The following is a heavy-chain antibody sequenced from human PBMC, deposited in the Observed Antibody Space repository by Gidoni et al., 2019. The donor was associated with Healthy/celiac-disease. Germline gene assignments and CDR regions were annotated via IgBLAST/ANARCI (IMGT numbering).Heavy chain of an antibody. Sequence: VQLVESGGGLVQPGGSLRLSCAASGFTFSSSWMSWVRQAPGKGLEWVANIKQDGSEKYYVDSVKGRFTISRDNAKNSLYLQMNSLRAEDTAVYYCASSGHYYDSSGYYVDYWGQGTLVTVSS. V-gene: IGHV3-7*01. CDR1: GFTFSSSW. J-gene: IGHJ4*02. CDR3: ASSGHYYDSSGYYVDY. CDR2: IKQDGSEK. D-gene: IGHD3-22*01.